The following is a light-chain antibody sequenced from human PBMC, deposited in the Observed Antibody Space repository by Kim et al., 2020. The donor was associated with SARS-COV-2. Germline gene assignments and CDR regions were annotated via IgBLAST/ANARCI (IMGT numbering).Light chain of an antibody. CDR3: TSYRSSGYV. Sequence: QSALTQPASVSGSPGQSITISCTGTSSDVGGYNYVSWYQQYPGKAPKLMIYDVFKRPSGVSNRFSGSKSSNTASLTISGLQAEDDADYYCTSYRSSGYVFGTGTKVTVL. J-gene: IGLJ1*01. CDR1: SSDVGGYNY. CDR2: DVF. V-gene: IGLV2-14*03.